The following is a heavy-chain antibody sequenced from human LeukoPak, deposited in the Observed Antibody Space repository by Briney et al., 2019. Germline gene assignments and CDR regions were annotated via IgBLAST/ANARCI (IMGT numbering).Heavy chain of an antibody. CDR1: GFTFTSSA. J-gene: IGHJ6*04. D-gene: IGHD2-2*01. CDR3: ARAPVVCSSTSCQEGYGMDV. Sequence: SVKVSCKASGFTFTSSAVQWVRQARGQRLEWIGWIVVGSGNTNYAQKFQERVTITRDMSTSTAYMELSSLRSEDTAVYYCARAPVVCSSTSCQEGYGMDVWGKGTTVTVSS. V-gene: IGHV1-58*01. CDR2: IVVGSGNT.